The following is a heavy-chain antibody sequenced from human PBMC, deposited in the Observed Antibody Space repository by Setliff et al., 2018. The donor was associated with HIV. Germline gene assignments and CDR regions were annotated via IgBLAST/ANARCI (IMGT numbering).Heavy chain of an antibody. V-gene: IGHV3-49*04. CDR2: MRSNANPETT. CDR1: GFRIGDYA. J-gene: IGHJ4*02. Sequence: PGKSLRLSCSASGFRIGDYAITWVRQAPGKGLEWVGFMRSNANPETTEYAAAVKGRFTISRDDSKDIVYLQMNNQKVDDTAMYFCARELDHDLLTGYYRYWGPGTLVTVSS. D-gene: IGHD3-9*01. CDR3: ARELDHDLLTGYYRY.